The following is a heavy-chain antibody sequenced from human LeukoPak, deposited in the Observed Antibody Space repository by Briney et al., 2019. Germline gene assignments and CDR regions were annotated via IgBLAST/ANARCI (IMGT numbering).Heavy chain of an antibody. V-gene: IGHV3-7*01. CDR3: AWYGVTHGLDV. CDR1: GFSLSNYW. Sequence: SGGSLRLSCAASGFSLSNYWMSWVRQAPGKGLEWVANINQDGSDKYYVDSAMGRFTISRDNAKNSVYLQMNSLRPEDTAIYYCAWYGVTHGLDVWGQGTTVTVSS. D-gene: IGHD3-10*01. CDR2: INQDGSDK. J-gene: IGHJ6*02.